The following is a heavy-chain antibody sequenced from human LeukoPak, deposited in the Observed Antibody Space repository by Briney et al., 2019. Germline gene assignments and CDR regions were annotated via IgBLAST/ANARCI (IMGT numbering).Heavy chain of an antibody. D-gene: IGHD1-26*01. Sequence: ASVKVSCKASGYTFTGYYMHWVRQAPGQGLEWMGWINPNSGGTNYAQKFQGRVTMTRDTSISTAYMEPSRLRSDDTAVYYCATPSSGSQGAWGQGTLVTVSS. CDR1: GYTFTGYY. V-gene: IGHV1-2*02. CDR3: ATPSSGSQGA. CDR2: INPNSGGT. J-gene: IGHJ4*02.